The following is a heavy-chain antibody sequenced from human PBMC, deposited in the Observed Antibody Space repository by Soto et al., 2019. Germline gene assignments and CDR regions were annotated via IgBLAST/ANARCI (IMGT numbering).Heavy chain of an antibody. CDR2: ISGSGGRT. J-gene: IGHJ3*02. CDR1: GFTFSTYG. V-gene: IGHV3-23*01. CDR3: AKTRGYGDDAFDI. D-gene: IGHD4-17*01. Sequence: EVQLLESGGGLVQPGGSLRLSCAASGFTFSTYGMSWVRRAPGKGLEYVSGISGSGGRTYYADSVKGRFTISRDNSKNTLYLQMNSLRAEDTAVYYCAKTRGYGDDAFDIWGQGTMVTVSS.